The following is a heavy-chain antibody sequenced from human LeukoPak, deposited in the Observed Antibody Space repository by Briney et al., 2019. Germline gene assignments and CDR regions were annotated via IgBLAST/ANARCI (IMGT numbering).Heavy chain of an antibody. V-gene: IGHV4-59*01. J-gene: IGHJ3*02. CDR3: ARLIAAAGTGDAFAI. Sequence: SETLSLTCTVSGGSISSYYWSWIRQPPGKGLEWIGYIYYSGSTNYNPSLKSRVTISVDTSKNQFSLKLSSVTAADTAVYYCARLIAAAGTGDAFAIWGQGTMVTVSS. CDR2: IYYSGST. D-gene: IGHD6-13*01. CDR1: GGSISSYY.